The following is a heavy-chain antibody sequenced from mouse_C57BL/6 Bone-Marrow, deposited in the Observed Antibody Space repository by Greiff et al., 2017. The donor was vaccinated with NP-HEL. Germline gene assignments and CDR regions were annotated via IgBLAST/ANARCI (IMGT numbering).Heavy chain of an antibody. CDR3: ARGRYYGSSPFDY. Sequence: VQLQQPGAELVMPGASVKLSCKASGYTFTSYWMHWVKQRPGQGLEWIGEIDPSDSYPNYNQKFKGKSTLTVDKSSSTAYMQLSSLTSEDSAVYYCARGRYYGSSPFDYWGQGTTLTVSS. CDR1: GYTFTSYW. J-gene: IGHJ2*01. V-gene: IGHV1-69*01. CDR2: IDPSDSYP. D-gene: IGHD1-1*01.